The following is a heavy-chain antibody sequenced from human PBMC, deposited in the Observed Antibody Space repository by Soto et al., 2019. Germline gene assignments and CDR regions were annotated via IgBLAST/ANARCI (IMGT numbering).Heavy chain of an antibody. CDR2: IYPGDSDT. CDR1: GYSFTSYW. Sequence: GESLKISCKGSGYSFTSYWIGWVRQMPGKGLEWMGIIYPGDSDTRYSPSFQGQVTISADKSISTAYLQWSSLKASDTAMYYCARHEGYYGSPDAGLFDYWGQGTLVTVSS. V-gene: IGHV5-51*01. J-gene: IGHJ4*02. CDR3: ARHEGYYGSPDAGLFDY. D-gene: IGHD3-10*01.